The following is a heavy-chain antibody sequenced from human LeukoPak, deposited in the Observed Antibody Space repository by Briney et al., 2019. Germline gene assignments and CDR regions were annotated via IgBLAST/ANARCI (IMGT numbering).Heavy chain of an antibody. V-gene: IGHV7-4-1*02. D-gene: IGHD3-10*01. Sequence: ASVKVSCKASGYTFTSYAMNWVRQAPGQGLEWMGWINTNTGNPTYAQGFTGRFVFSLDTSVSTAYLQISSLKAEGTAVYYCARGSVLLWFGEPFGFDPWGQGTLVTVSS. J-gene: IGHJ5*02. CDR3: ARGSVLLWFGEPFGFDP. CDR2: INTNTGNP. CDR1: GYTFTSYA.